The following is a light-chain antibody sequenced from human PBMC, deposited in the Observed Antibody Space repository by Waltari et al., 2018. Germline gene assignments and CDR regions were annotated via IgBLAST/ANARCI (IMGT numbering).Light chain of an antibody. CDR3: AVWHDSLNSWV. CDR2: TTN. V-gene: IGLV1-44*01. CDR1: SSNIGSNT. J-gene: IGLJ3*02. Sequence: QSVLTQPPSASGTPGQTVIISCSGSSSNIGSNTVNWYQQLPGAAPKLLIYTTNPRPSGVPDRFSGAKSGTSASLAISGLQSADEADYYCAVWHDSLNSWVFGGGTKLTVL.